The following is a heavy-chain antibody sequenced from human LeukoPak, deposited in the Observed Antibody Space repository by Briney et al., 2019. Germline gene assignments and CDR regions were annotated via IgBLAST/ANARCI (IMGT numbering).Heavy chain of an antibody. CDR1: GFTFSSYA. CDR3: ARDSGYCSSTSCSFYGMDV. Sequence: GGSLRLSCAASGFTFSSYAMSWVRQAPGKGLEWVSSITSSSSYIYYADSVKGRFAISRDNAKNSLYLQMNSLRAEDTAVYYCARDSGYCSSTSCSFYGMDVWGQGTTVTFSS. J-gene: IGHJ6*02. D-gene: IGHD2-2*01. CDR2: ITSSSSYI. V-gene: IGHV3-21*01.